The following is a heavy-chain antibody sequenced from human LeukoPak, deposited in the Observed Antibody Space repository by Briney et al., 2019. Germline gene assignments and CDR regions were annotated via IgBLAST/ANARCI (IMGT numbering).Heavy chain of an antibody. CDR1: GYSVSSGYH. Sequence: SETLSLTCAVSGYSVSSGYHWGWIRQPPGKGLEWIASANSGGGASYSPSLKSRATISLDSSNNHFYLELRSVTAADTAVYYCARDVGGGTSDYWGQGTLVTVSS. CDR2: ANSGGGA. J-gene: IGHJ4*02. V-gene: IGHV4-38-2*02. D-gene: IGHD4-23*01. CDR3: ARDVGGGTSDY.